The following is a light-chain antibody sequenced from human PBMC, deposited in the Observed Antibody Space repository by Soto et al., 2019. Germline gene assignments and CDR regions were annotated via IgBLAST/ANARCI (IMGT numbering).Light chain of an antibody. CDR3: QHFYSVPFI. CDR1: QSISSSY. V-gene: IGKV3-20*01. J-gene: IGKJ3*01. CDR2: GAS. Sequence: EIVLTQSPGTLSLSPGERATLSCRASQSISSSYLAWYQQKPGQAPRLLIYGASSRATGIPDRFSGSGSGTDFTLTITNLQPEDFATYYCQHFYSVPFIFGPGTKVDSK.